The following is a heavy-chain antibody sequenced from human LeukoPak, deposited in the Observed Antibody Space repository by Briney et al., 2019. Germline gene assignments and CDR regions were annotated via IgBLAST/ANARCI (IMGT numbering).Heavy chain of an antibody. CDR3: ARDSTLSNY. J-gene: IGHJ4*02. Sequence: GGSLRLSCAASGLTFSSYWMTWVRQAPGKGLEWVATIKYDGSETYYVDSVRGRYSISRDNAKNSLYLQMNSLSAEDTAVYYCARDSTLSNYWGQGTLVTVSS. CDR1: GLTFSSYW. D-gene: IGHD3-16*01. V-gene: IGHV3-7*04. CDR2: IKYDGSET.